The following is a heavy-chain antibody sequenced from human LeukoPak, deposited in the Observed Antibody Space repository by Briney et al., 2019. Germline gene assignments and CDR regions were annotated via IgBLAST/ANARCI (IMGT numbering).Heavy chain of an antibody. D-gene: IGHD3-10*01. V-gene: IGHV3-23*01. CDR2: ISGSGGST. J-gene: IGHJ3*02. CDR1: GFTFSSYA. CDR3: AKVLSLWFGELLSNDAFDI. Sequence: PGGSLRLSCAASGFTFSSYAMSWVRQAPGKGLEWVSAISGSGGSTYYADSVKGRFTISRDNSKNTLYLQMNSLRAEDTAVYYCAKVLSLWFGELLSNDAFDIWGQGTMVTVSS.